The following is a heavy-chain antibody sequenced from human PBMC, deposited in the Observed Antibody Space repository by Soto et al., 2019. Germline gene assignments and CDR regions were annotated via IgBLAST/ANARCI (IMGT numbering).Heavy chain of an antibody. V-gene: IGHV1-69*02. J-gene: IGHJ6*03. CDR3: ARVNTDSGSYEGHYDMDL. Sequence: QVQLVQSGAEVKKPGSSVRVSCKASGDIFSNYTISWVRQAPGQGLEWMGRIIPILDVANYPLRFQGRVTIPADKSTSTVYMELSSLRSEDTAIYYCARVNTDSGSYEGHYDMDLWGKGTTVTVSS. CDR2: IIPILDVA. CDR1: GDIFSNYT. D-gene: IGHD3-10*01.